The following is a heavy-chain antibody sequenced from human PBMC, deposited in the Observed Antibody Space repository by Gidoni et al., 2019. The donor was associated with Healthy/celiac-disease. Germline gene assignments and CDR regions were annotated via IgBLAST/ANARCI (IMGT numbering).Heavy chain of an antibody. V-gene: IGHV3-23*01. CDR2: MSGGGGST. CDR1: GSTFSSYA. D-gene: IGHD3-10*01. CDR3: AKAISRAPRDAFDI. Sequence: VQLLESGGGLVHPGGSLRLSCAASGSTFSSYAMAWVRQAPGKGLGWVSAMSGGGGSTYYADSVKGRFTISRDNSKNTLYLQMNSLRAEDTAVYFCAKAISRAPRDAFDIWGQGTMVTVSS. J-gene: IGHJ3*02.